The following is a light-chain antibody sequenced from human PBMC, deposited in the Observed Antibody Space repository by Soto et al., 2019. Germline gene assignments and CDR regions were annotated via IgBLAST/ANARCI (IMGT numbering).Light chain of an antibody. V-gene: IGKV1-5*03. CDR1: QSISSW. Sequence: DIQMTQSPSTVSASVGGRVTITCWAGQSISSWLAWYQQKPGKAPKLLIYTASSLESGVPSRFSGSGSGTEFTLTISSLQPDDFATYYCQEYNSHSRHTFGQGTKLEIK. CDR2: TAS. CDR3: QEYNSHSRHT. J-gene: IGKJ2*01.